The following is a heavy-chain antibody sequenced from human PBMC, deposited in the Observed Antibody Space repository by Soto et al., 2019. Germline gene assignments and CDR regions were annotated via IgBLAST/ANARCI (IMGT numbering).Heavy chain of an antibody. D-gene: IGHD1-7*01. J-gene: IGHJ4*02. CDR2: INEESDNI. CDR3: AKRSVSGTYSPFDY. CDR1: GFTFRNYA. Sequence: HPGGSLRLSCIGSGFTFRNYALSWVRQAAGKGLEWISAINEESDNIYHADSVKGRFTISRDNSKNTLYLQMNSLRAEDTAIYYCAKRSVSGTYSPFDYWGQGTLVTVSS. V-gene: IGHV3-23*01.